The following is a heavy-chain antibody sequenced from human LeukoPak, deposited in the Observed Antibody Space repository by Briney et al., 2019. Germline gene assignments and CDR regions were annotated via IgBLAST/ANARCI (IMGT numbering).Heavy chain of an antibody. CDR3: AKDLTRWYFDY. J-gene: IGHJ4*02. V-gene: IGHV3-23*01. CDR2: ISGSGGST. CDR1: GFTFSSYA. Sequence: GGSLRLSCAASGFTFSSYAMSWVRQAPGKGLEWDSAISGSGGSTYYADSVKGRFTISRDNSENTLYLQMNSLRAEDTAVYYCAKDLTRWYFDYWGQGTLVTVSS. D-gene: IGHD3-9*01.